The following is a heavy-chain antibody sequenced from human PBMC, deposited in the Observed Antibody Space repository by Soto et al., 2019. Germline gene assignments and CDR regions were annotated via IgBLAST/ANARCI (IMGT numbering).Heavy chain of an antibody. D-gene: IGHD3-10*01. CDR1: GGTFSSYA. CDR3: AATTEYYYGSGSPPESDY. V-gene: IGHV1-69*06. J-gene: IGHJ4*02. Sequence: QVQLVQSGAEVKKPGSSVKVSCKASGGTFSSYAISWGRQAPGQGLEWMGGIIPIFGTANYAQKFQGRVTITADKSTNTAYMKLSSLRSEDTAVYYCAATTEYYYGSGSPPESDYWGQGNLVTVSS. CDR2: IIPIFGTA.